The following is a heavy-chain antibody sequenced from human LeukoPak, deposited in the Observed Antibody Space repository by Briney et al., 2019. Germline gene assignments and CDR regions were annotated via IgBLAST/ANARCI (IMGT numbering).Heavy chain of an antibody. V-gene: IGHV4-34*01. J-gene: IGHJ4*02. D-gene: IGHD6-13*01. Sequence: SETLSLTCAVYGGSFSGYYWSWVRQPPGKGLEWIGEINHSGSTNHNPSLKSRVTISVDTSKNQFSLKLSSVTAADTAVYYCARRSSHPQSCFDYWGQGTLATVSS. CDR1: GGSFSGYY. CDR2: INHSGST. CDR3: ARRSSHPQSCFDY.